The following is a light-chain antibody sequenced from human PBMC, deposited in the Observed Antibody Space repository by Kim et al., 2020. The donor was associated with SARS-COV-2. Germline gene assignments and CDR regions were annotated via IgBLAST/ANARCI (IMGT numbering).Light chain of an antibody. Sequence: VSPGQTASFTCSGDKLGDKYACWYQQKPGQSPVLVIYQDSKRPSGIPERFSGSNSGNTATLTISGTQAMDEADYYCQAWDSSTVVFGGGTQLTVL. V-gene: IGLV3-1*01. CDR2: QDS. CDR3: QAWDSSTVV. J-gene: IGLJ2*01. CDR1: KLGDKY.